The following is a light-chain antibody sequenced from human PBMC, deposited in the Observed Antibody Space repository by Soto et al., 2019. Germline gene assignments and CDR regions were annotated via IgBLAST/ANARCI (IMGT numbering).Light chain of an antibody. J-gene: IGKJ5*01. CDR3: MQATQLRT. CDR2: KVS. CDR1: QSLVASDGNMY. V-gene: IGKV2-24*01. Sequence: EIVMTQTPLFLPATLGQPASISCKSSQSLVASDGNMYLNWLHQRPGQPPRLLIYKVSKRFSGVPDRFSGSGAGTDFTLHISRVEAEDVGIYFCMQATQLRTFGQGTRLEI.